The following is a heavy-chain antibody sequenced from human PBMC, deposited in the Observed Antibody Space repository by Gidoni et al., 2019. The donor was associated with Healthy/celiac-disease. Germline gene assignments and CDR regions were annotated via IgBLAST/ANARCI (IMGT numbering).Heavy chain of an antibody. V-gene: IGHV3-21*01. CDR2: ISSSSSYI. D-gene: IGHD3-16*02. J-gene: IGHJ5*02. CDR1: GFTLSSYS. Sequence: EVQLVESGGGLVKPGGSLRLSCAASGFTLSSYSMNWVRQAPRKGLEWVSSISSSSSYIYYADSVKGRFTISRDNAKNSLYLQMNSLRAEDTAVYYCARVYHLGWFDPWGQGTLVTVSS. CDR3: ARVYHLGWFDP.